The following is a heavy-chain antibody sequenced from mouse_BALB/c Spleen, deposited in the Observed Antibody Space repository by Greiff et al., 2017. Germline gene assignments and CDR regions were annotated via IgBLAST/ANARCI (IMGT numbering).Heavy chain of an antibody. CDR1: GFTFSSYG. CDR2: ISSGGSYT. D-gene: IGHD1-3*01. Sequence: EVQLVESGGDLVKPGGSLTLSCAASGFTFSSYGMSWVRQTPDKRLEWVATISSGGSYTYYPARVKGRFTISRDNAKNTLYLQMSSLKSDDTAMYYCARHSDCFGSGYFDDWGEGTTLTVSS. V-gene: IGHV5-6*01. J-gene: IGHJ2*01. CDR3: ARHSDCFGSGYFDD.